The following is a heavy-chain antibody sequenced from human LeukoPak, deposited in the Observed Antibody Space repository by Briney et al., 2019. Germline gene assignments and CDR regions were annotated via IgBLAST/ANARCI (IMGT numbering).Heavy chain of an antibody. V-gene: IGHV3-21*01. Sequence: PGGSLRLSCAASGFTFSSYSMNWVRQAPGKGLEWVSSISSSSSSYIYYADSVKGRFTISRDNAKNSLYLQMNSLRAEDTAVYYCARDWSITDKFDYWGQGTLVTVSS. J-gene: IGHJ4*02. D-gene: IGHD2-8*02. CDR3: ARDWSITDKFDY. CDR1: GFTFSSYS. CDR2: ISSSSSSYI.